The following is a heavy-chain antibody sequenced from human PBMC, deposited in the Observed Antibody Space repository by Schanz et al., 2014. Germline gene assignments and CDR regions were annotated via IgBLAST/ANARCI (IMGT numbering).Heavy chain of an antibody. J-gene: IGHJ3*01. CDR1: GYRLSVFS. V-gene: IGHV7-4-1*02. CDR3: AINLDMGPTDAFDF. CDR2: INSKTGVP. Sequence: QEQLVQSGSELKKPGASVKVSCKASGYRLSVFSVNWVRQAPGQGLEWMGWINSKTGVPTYAQDFRGRFALSFDTSVDTAYLQISSLKPGDTAMYYCAINLDMGPTDAFDFWGQGTMVIVSP. D-gene: IGHD2-2*03.